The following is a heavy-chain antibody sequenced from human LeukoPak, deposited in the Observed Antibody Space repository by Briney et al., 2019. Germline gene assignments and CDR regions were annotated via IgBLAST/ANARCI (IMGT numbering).Heavy chain of an antibody. V-gene: IGHV4-39*07. J-gene: IGHJ5*02. CDR2: IYYSGST. CDR3: ARGRITMVRGVISPPFDP. D-gene: IGHD3-10*01. Sequence: SETLSLTCTVSGGSISSSSYYWGWIRQPPGKGLEWIGSIYYSGSTYYNPSLKSRVTISVDTSKNQFSLKLSSVTAADTAVYYCARGRITMVRGVISPPFDPWGQGTLVTVSS. CDR1: GGSISSSSYY.